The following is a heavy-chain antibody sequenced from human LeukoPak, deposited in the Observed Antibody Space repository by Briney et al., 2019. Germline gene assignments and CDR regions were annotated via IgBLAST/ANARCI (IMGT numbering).Heavy chain of an antibody. V-gene: IGHV1-8*01. CDR1: GYTFTSYD. CDR2: MSPNSGDT. D-gene: IGHD7-27*01. Sequence: ASVKVSCKASGYTFTSYDFNWVRQAAGQRPEWMGWMSPNSGDTGYAQKFQDRVTMTRNTSISTAYMELSSLRSDDTAVYYCARGPPNWGYDYWGPGTLVTVSS. CDR3: ARGPPNWGYDY. J-gene: IGHJ4*02.